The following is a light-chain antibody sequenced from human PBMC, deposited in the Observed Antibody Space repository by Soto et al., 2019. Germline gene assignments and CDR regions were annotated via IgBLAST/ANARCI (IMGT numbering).Light chain of an antibody. CDR2: DAS. V-gene: IGKV3-20*01. CDR1: QSISSNY. J-gene: IGKJ1*01. CDR3: QQYGGSPRT. Sequence: EIVLTQSPGTLSLSPGERATLSCRASQSISSNYLAWYQQTPGQAPRLLLYDASSRAAGIPDRFSGSGSGTDFTLTISRLEPEDFGVYYCQQYGGSPRTFGQGTKVEIK.